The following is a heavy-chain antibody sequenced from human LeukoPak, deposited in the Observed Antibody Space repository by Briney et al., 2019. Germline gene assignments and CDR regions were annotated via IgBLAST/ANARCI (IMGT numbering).Heavy chain of an antibody. CDR1: GFTFRDYE. CDR3: ARGPRDPTEYCSRGTCSPTYDV. V-gene: IGHV3-48*03. J-gene: IGHJ4*02. D-gene: IGHD2-15*01. Sequence: SGGSLRLSCAASGFTFRDYEMNWVRQAPGKGLEWVSYISSSGRGIYYADSVKGRFTISRDNAKNSLYLQMNSLRADDTAIYYCARGPRDPTEYCSRGTCSPTYDVWGQGTLVTVSS. CDR2: ISSSGRGI.